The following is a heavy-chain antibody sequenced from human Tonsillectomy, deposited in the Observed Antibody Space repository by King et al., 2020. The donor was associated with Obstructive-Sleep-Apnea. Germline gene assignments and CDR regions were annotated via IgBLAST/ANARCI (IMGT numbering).Heavy chain of an antibody. CDR3: ARDGGDILTGENYYSCGMDV. CDR1: GFTFSSYS. J-gene: IGHJ6*02. D-gene: IGHD3-9*01. Sequence: VQLVESGGGLVKPGGSLRLSCAASGFTFSSYSMNWVRQAPGKGLEWVSSISSSSSYIYYADSVKGRFTISRDNAKNSLYLQMNSLRAEDTAVYYCARDGGDILTGENYYSCGMDVWGQGTTVTVSS. CDR2: ISSSSSYI. V-gene: IGHV3-21*01.